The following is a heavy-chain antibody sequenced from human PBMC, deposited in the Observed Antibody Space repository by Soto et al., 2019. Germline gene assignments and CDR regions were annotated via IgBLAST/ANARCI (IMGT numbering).Heavy chain of an antibody. CDR1: GGSISSYY. CDR2: IYYSGST. V-gene: IGHV4-59*01. CDR3: ASMTTVVSPFDY. D-gene: IGHD4-17*01. J-gene: IGHJ4*02. Sequence: PSETLSLTCTVSGGSISSYYWSWIRQPPGKGLEWIGYIYYSGSTNYNPSLKSRVTISVDTSKNQFSLKLSSVTAADTAVYYCASMTTVVSPFDYWGQGTLVTVSS.